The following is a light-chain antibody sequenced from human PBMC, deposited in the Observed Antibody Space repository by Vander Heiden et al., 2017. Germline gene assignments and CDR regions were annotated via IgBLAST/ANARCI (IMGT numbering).Light chain of an antibody. CDR2: EVS. J-gene: IGLJ2*01. Sequence: QSALTQPASVSGSPGQSITIPCTGTSSDVGSYNLVSWYQQHPGKAPNLMIYEVSKRPSGVSNRFSGSKSGNTASLTISGLQAEDEADYYCCSYAGSSTHVVFGGGTKLTVL. CDR1: SSDVGSYNL. V-gene: IGLV2-23*02. CDR3: CSYAGSSTHVV.